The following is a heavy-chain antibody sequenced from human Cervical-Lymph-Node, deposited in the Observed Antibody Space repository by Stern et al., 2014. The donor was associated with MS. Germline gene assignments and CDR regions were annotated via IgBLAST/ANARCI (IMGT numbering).Heavy chain of an antibody. V-gene: IGHV4-31*03. Sequence: QVQLQESGPGLVKPSQTLSLTCTVSGGSISSGGYYWSWIRQHPGKGLEWIGYLYYSGSTYYNPSLKSRVTIAVDTSKNQFSLKLSSVTAADTAVYYCASAYVADVVVTAGPYWYFDLWGRGTLVTVSS. J-gene: IGHJ2*01. CDR2: LYYSGST. CDR3: ASAYVADVVVTAGPYWYFDL. D-gene: IGHD2-21*02. CDR1: GGSISSGGYY.